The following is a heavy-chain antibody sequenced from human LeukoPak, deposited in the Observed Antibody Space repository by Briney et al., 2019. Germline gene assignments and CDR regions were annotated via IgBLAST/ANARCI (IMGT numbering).Heavy chain of an antibody. V-gene: IGHV3-21*04. Sequence: GGSLRLSCAASGFTFSSYSMNWVRQAPGKGLEWVSSISSSSSYIYYADSVKGRFTISRDNSKNTLYLQMNSLRAEDTAVYYCARYGFYYFDYWGQGTLVTVSS. J-gene: IGHJ4*02. CDR1: GFTFSSYS. D-gene: IGHD4-17*01. CDR2: ISSSSSYI. CDR3: ARYGFYYFDY.